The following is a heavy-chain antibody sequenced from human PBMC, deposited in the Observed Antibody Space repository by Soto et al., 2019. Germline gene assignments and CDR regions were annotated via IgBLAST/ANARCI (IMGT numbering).Heavy chain of an antibody. D-gene: IGHD6-19*01. V-gene: IGHV3-74*01. CDR1: GFAFSSYW. CDR2: ISSDGRNT. Sequence: EVQLVESGGGLVQPGGSLRLSCAASGFAFSSYWMQWVRQAPGKGPVWVSRISSDGRNTTYADFVKDRFTISRDNAENTLHLQTTSLTDADTAVYYCIKASTVTGVGGYRWGQGTLVTVSS. CDR3: IKASTVTGVGGYR. J-gene: IGHJ5*02.